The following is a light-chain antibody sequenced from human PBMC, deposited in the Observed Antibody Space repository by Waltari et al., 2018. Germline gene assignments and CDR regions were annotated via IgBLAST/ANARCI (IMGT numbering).Light chain of an antibody. V-gene: IGKV3-20*01. J-gene: IGKJ1*01. CDR1: QSVRRS. CDR2: DAS. CDR3: QKYVNLPAT. Sequence: EIVLTQSPGTLSLSPGERATLSCRASQSVRRSIAWYQQKPGQAPRLLIYDASSRATGIPDRFSGSGSGTDFSLTISRLEPEDFAVYYCQKYVNLPATFGQGTKVEIK.